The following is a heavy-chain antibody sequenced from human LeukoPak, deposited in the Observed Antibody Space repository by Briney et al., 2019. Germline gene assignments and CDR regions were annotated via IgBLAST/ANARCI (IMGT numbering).Heavy chain of an antibody. CDR1: GGSISSSSYY. Sequence: SETLSLTCTVSGGSISSSSYYWGWNRQPPGKGLEWIGSIYYSGSTYNNPSLKSRVTISVDTSKSQSSLKLSSVTAADTAVYYCARRAVVTAYYFDHWGQGTLVTVSS. CDR2: IYYSGST. V-gene: IGHV4-39*01. CDR3: ARRAVVTAYYFDH. J-gene: IGHJ4*02. D-gene: IGHD2-21*02.